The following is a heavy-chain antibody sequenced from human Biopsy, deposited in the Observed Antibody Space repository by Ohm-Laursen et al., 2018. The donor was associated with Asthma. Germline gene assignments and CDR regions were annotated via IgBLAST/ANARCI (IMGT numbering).Heavy chain of an antibody. V-gene: IGHV1-18*04. CDR3: ARGGYYGDRRQHNGLDV. CDR2: ISAYNGNT. J-gene: IGHJ6*02. CDR1: GYTFTSYG. D-gene: IGHD4-17*01. Sequence: GSSVKVSCKASGYTFTSYGISWVRQAPGQGLEWMGWISAYNGNTNYAQKLQGRVTMTTDTSTSTAYMELTSLRTEDTAVYYCARGGYYGDRRQHNGLDVWGQGTTVTVSS.